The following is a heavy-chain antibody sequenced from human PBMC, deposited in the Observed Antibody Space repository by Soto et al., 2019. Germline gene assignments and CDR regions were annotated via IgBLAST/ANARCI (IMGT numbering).Heavy chain of an antibody. D-gene: IGHD2-2*01. CDR2: IYWDDDK. Sequence: QITLKESGPTLVKPTQTLTLTCTFSGFSLSTSGVGVCWIRQPPGKALEWLALIYWDDDKRYTPSLKSRLTISKDTSNNQLFLTMTNLDPVDTATYYCAHTLPGEGYCSSTSCHNWYFDLWGRGTLVTVSS. CDR3: AHTLPGEGYCSSTSCHNWYFDL. V-gene: IGHV2-5*02. CDR1: GFSLSTSGVG. J-gene: IGHJ2*01.